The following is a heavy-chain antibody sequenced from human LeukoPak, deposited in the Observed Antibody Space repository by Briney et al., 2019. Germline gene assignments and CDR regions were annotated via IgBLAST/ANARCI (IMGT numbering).Heavy chain of an antibody. Sequence: GASVKVSCKASGYTFTGYYMHWVRQAPGQGLEWMGWINPNSGGTNYAQKFQGRVTMTRDTSISTAYMELSRLRSDDTAVYYCARDFEEDSGSYQGIAFDIWGQGTMVTVSS. V-gene: IGHV1-2*02. CDR3: ARDFEEDSGSYQGIAFDI. D-gene: IGHD1-26*01. CDR1: GYTFTGYY. J-gene: IGHJ3*02. CDR2: INPNSGGT.